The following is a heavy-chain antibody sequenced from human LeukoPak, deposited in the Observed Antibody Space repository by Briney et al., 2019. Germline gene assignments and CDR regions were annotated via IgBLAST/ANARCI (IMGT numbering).Heavy chain of an antibody. CDR2: ISSSSSYI. Sequence: PGGSLRLPCAASGFTFSSYSMNWVRQAPGKGLEWVSSISSSSSYIYYADSVKGRFTISRDNAKNSLYLQMNSLRAEDTAVYYCAKGLYDSSGYFDYWGQGTLVTVSS. CDR1: GFTFSSYS. CDR3: AKGLYDSSGYFDY. D-gene: IGHD3-22*01. V-gene: IGHV3-21*01. J-gene: IGHJ4*02.